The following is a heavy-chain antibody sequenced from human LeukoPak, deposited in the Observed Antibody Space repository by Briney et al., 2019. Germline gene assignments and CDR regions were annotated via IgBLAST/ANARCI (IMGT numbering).Heavy chain of an antibody. CDR2: ISSSGSTI. V-gene: IGHV3-11*04. CDR1: GFTFSDYY. D-gene: IGHD3-22*01. J-gene: IGHJ4*02. Sequence: PGGSLRLSYAASGFTFSDYYMSWIRQAPGKGLEWVSYISSSGSTIYYADSVKGRFTISRDNAKNSLYLQMNSLRAEDTAVYYCARGRGYYYDSSGYSLGNYWGQGTLVTVSS. CDR3: ARGRGYYYDSSGYSLGNY.